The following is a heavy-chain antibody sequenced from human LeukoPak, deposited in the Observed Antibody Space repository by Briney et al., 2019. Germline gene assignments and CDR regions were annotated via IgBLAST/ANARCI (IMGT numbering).Heavy chain of an antibody. Sequence: PGGSLRLSCAASGFTFSSYAMHWVRQAPGKGLEWVAVISYDGSNKYYADSVKGRFTISRDNSKNTLYLQMNSLRSEDMAVYYCARDPLGVRGVRYAFDIWGQGTMVTVSS. D-gene: IGHD3-10*01. CDR2: ISYDGSNK. CDR1: GFTFSSYA. CDR3: ARDPLGVRGVRYAFDI. V-gene: IGHV3-30*04. J-gene: IGHJ3*02.